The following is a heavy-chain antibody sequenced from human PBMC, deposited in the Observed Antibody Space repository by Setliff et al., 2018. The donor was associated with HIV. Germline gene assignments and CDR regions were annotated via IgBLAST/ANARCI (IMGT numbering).Heavy chain of an antibody. CDR1: GVTFNFR. J-gene: IGHJ4*02. V-gene: IGHV1-69*10. Sequence: SVKVSCKASGVTFNFRINWIRQAPGQGLEWVGGVIPALGIPDYAQKLQGRITITAAKYADTAYMDLNNLRFEDTAIYYCASGGGREALRATAQLPHSWGQGTLVTVSS. CDR3: ASGGGREALRATAQLPHS. D-gene: IGHD1-26*01. CDR2: VIPALGIP.